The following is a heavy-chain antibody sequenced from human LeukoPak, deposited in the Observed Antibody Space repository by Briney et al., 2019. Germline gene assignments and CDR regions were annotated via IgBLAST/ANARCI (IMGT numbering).Heavy chain of an antibody. J-gene: IGHJ6*03. CDR1: GYSISNGYY. CDR3: ARQHDSYYYYYIDV. Sequence: SETLSLTCAVSGYSISNGYYWVWIRQPPGRGLEWIGNLYHSDSAYYNTSLRSRVSMSVDTSKNQFSLTLSFVTAADTAVYYCARQHDSYYYYYIDVWGSGTTVTVSS. V-gene: IGHV4-38-2*01. CDR2: LYHSDSA.